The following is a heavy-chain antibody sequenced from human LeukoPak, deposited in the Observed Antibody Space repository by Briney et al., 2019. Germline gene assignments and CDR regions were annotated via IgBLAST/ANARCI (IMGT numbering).Heavy chain of an antibody. CDR1: GGSFSGYY. CDR3: ARWAAAGSVDY. Sequence: SQTLSLTCAVYGGSFSGYYWSWIRQPPGKGLEWIGEINHSGSTNYNPSLKSRVTISVDTSKNQFSLKLSSVTAADTAVYYCARWAAAGSVDYWGQGTLVTVSS. J-gene: IGHJ4*02. V-gene: IGHV4-34*01. D-gene: IGHD6-13*01. CDR2: INHSGST.